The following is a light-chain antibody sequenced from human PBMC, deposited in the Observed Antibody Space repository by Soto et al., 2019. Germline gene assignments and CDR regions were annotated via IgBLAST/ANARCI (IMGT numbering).Light chain of an antibody. J-gene: IGKJ1*01. V-gene: IGKV1-5*01. CDR2: DPS. Sequence: DIQMTQSPSTLSASVGARVTITCRASQSISSWLAWYQQKPGKAPKLLIYDPSSLETGGPSRVSGSGSGTEFSTTISRVQTDDYANYYCQQYNSDLAFGQGTKVEIK. CDR3: QQYNSDLA. CDR1: QSISSW.